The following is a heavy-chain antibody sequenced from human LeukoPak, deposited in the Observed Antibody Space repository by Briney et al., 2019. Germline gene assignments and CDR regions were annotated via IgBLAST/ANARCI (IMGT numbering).Heavy chain of an antibody. CDR1: GFTFSGYA. Sequence: PGGSLRLSCAASGFTFSGYAMSWVRQAPGKGLEWVSTVIGSGGNTYYADSVRGRFTFPRDNSKNTLYLQINSLGADDTAVYYCARGGLYKFDYWGQGTLVTVSS. CDR2: VIGSGGNT. V-gene: IGHV3-23*01. CDR3: ARGGLYKFDY. J-gene: IGHJ4*02. D-gene: IGHD1-14*01.